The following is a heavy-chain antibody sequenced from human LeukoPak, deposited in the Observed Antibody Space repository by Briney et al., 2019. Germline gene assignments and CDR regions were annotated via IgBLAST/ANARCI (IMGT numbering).Heavy chain of an antibody. V-gene: IGHV3-23*01. Sequence: PGGSLRLSCAASGFTFSSYAMSWVRQAPGKGLEWVSAISGSGGSTYYADSVKGRFTISRDNAKNTLYLQMNSLRAEDTAVYYCARDPGGYYDSSGYYYSNWFDPWGQGTLVTVSS. CDR1: GFTFSSYA. CDR3: ARDPGGYYDSSGYYYSNWFDP. CDR2: ISGSGGST. D-gene: IGHD3-22*01. J-gene: IGHJ5*02.